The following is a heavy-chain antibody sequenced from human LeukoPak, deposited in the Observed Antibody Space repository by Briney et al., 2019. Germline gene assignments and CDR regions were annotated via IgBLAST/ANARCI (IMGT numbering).Heavy chain of an antibody. J-gene: IGHJ3*02. Sequence: SETLSLTCTVSGGSISSYYWSWIRQPAGKGLEWIGRIYTSGSTNYNPSLKSRVTMSVDTSKNQFSLKLSSVTAADTAVYYCARDLAVAGTHRAFDIWGQGTMVTVSS. D-gene: IGHD6-19*01. CDR1: GGSISSYY. CDR3: ARDLAVAGTHRAFDI. CDR2: IYTSGST. V-gene: IGHV4-4*07.